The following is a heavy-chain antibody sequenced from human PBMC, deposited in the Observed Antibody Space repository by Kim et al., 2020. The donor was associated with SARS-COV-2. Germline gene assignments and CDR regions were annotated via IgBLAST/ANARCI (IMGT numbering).Heavy chain of an antibody. J-gene: IGHJ4*02. V-gene: IGHV4-39*07. CDR3: ARSIAVAGRLTNYFDY. D-gene: IGHD6-19*01. CDR1: GGSISSSSYY. CDR2: IYYSAST. Sequence: SETLSLTCTVSGGSISSSSYYWGWIRQPPGQGLEWIGSIYYSASTYYNPSLKSRVTISVHTSKNQFSLKLSSVTAADTAGYYCARSIAVAGRLTNYFDYWGQGTPVTVSS.